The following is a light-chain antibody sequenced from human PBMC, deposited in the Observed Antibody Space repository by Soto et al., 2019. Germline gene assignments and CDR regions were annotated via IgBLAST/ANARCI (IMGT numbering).Light chain of an antibody. CDR2: AVS. CDR1: QSVGSN. Sequence: EIVMTHSPATLTVSPGERATLSCRASQSVGSNLAWYQQKPGQPPRLLIYAVSTRATGIPVRFSGSGSGTEFTLTISSLQSEDLAVYFCQQYNTWPLTFGPGTTVDIK. V-gene: IGKV3-15*01. J-gene: IGKJ3*01. CDR3: QQYNTWPLT.